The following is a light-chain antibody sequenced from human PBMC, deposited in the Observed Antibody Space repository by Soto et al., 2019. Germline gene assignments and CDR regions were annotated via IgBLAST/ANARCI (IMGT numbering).Light chain of an antibody. Sequence: QSVLTQPASVSGSPGQSITISCTGTSSDVGGYDYVSWYQQYPGKAPKLMIYEVSNRPSGVSNRFSGAKSGNTASLTISGLQAEDEADYYCSSFAGTARVFGGGTKVTVL. CDR2: EVS. V-gene: IGLV2-14*01. CDR3: SSFAGTARV. J-gene: IGLJ3*02. CDR1: SSDVGGYDY.